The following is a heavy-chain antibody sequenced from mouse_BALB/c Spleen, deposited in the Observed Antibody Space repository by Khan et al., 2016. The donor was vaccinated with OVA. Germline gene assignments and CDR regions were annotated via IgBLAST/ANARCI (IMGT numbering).Heavy chain of an antibody. CDR1: GYTFTDYY. V-gene: IGHV1-84*02. CDR3: EGKAIVATGDALDY. CDR2: IYPGSANT. D-gene: IGHD1-1*01. J-gene: IGHJ4*01. Sequence: QVQLQQSGPELVKPGASVKISCKASGYTFTDYYINWVKQKPGQGLEWIGWIYPGSANTKYNERFKDKATLTVDTSSSTAYMQLSSLTSEDTAVYFCEGKAIVATGDALDYWGQGTSVTVSS.